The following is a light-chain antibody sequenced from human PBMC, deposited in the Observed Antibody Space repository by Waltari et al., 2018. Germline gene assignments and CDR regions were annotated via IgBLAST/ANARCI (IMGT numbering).Light chain of an antibody. Sequence: QSALTQPASVSGSPGKSINITCTGSSTDVGSSNSVSWYQALPRQGPKVIIYDVSDRPSGVSARFSGSKSGNTASLTISGLQAEDEANYYCTSQSTNNVVLFGGGTKVTVL. J-gene: IGLJ3*02. V-gene: IGLV2-14*03. CDR2: DVS. CDR3: TSQSTNNVVL. CDR1: STDVGSSNS.